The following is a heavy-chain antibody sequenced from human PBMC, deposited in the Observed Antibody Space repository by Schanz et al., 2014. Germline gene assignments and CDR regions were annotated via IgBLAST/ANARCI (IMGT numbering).Heavy chain of an antibody. Sequence: DVHLLESGGGLVQPGGSLRLSCAVSGFTFSSYAMSWVRQAPGKGLEWVSAISGSGGSTYYADSVKGRFTISRDSSKNTLYLQMNSLRPEDTALYYCARDRRNADLDYWGQGTLVTVSS. V-gene: IGHV3-23*01. CDR2: ISGSGGST. CDR3: ARDRRNADLDY. CDR1: GFTFSSYA. D-gene: IGHD1-1*01. J-gene: IGHJ4*02.